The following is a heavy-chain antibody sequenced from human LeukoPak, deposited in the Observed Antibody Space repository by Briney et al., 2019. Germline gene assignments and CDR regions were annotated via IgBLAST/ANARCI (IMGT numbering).Heavy chain of an antibody. J-gene: IGHJ5*02. CDR2: IYYSGST. Sequence: SETLSLTCTVSGGSISSYYWSWIRQPPGKGLEWIGYIYYSGSTNYNPSLKSRVTISVDTSKNQFSLKLSTVTAADTAVYYCARHSSVLLWFGELALDDWFDPWGQGTLVTVSS. CDR1: GGSISSYY. V-gene: IGHV4-59*08. D-gene: IGHD3-10*01. CDR3: ARHSSVLLWFGELALDDWFDP.